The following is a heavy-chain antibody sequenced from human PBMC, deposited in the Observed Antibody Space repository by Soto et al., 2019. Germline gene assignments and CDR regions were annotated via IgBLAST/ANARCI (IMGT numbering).Heavy chain of an antibody. CDR2: LSGSGGST. J-gene: IGHJ3*02. CDR1: GFTFSSYA. D-gene: IGHD3-10*01. CDR3: AKDLRGADDAFDI. V-gene: IGHV3-23*01. Sequence: EVPPLESGGGWVQPGGSLRLSCTASGFTFSSYAMRWVRQAPGQGLEWVSALSGSGGSTYYADSVKGRFTISRDNSKNTLYLQMNSLRAEDTAVYYCAKDLRGADDAFDIWGQGTMVTVSS.